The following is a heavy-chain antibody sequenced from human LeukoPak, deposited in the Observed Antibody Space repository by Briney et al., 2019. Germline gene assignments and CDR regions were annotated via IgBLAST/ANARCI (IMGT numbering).Heavy chain of an antibody. J-gene: IGHJ4*02. CDR1: GGTFSSYA. CDR3: ARYCSGGSCPFDY. CDR2: IIPIFGTA. Sequence: SVKVSCKASGGTFSSYAISWVRQAPGQGLEWMGGIIPIFGTANYAQKFQRRVTITADESTSTAYMELSSLRSEDTAVYYCARYCSGGSCPFDYWGQGTLVTVSS. D-gene: IGHD2-15*01. V-gene: IGHV1-69*01.